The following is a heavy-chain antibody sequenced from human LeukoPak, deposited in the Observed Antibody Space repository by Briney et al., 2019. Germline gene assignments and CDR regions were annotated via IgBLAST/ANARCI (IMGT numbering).Heavy chain of an antibody. CDR2: ISGSGGST. Sequence: GGSLRLSCAASGFTFSIYAMSWVRQAPGNGLEWVSAISGSGGSTYYGDSVKGRFSLSRDNSKNTLYLQMNSLRAEDTAVYYCAKANTAMGHWYFDLWGRGTLVTVSS. D-gene: IGHD5-18*01. J-gene: IGHJ2*01. V-gene: IGHV3-23*01. CDR1: GFTFSIYA. CDR3: AKANTAMGHWYFDL.